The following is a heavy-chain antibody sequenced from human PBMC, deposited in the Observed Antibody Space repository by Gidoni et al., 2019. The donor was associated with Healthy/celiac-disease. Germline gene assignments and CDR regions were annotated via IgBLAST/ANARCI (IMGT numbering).Heavy chain of an antibody. CDR1: GFNVSSNY. CDR2: VYSGGST. CDR3: AREGGYCSSTSCHEGYFDL. D-gene: IGHD2-2*01. V-gene: IGHV3-53*01. J-gene: IGHJ2*01. Sequence: EVQMVESGGGLIQPGGSLRLSCAASGFNVSSNYMSWVRQAPGRGLEWVSVVYSGGSTYYADSVKGRFTISRDNSKNTLYLQMNSLRAEDTAVYYCAREGGYCSSTSCHEGYFDLWGRGTLVTVSS.